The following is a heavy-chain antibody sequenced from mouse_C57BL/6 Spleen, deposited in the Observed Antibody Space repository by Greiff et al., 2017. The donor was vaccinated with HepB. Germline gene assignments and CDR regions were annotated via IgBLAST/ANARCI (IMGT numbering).Heavy chain of an antibody. CDR2: IVPGSGST. CDR3: ARDGYDGNFDD. D-gene: IGHD2-2*01. J-gene: IGHJ2*01. V-gene: IGHV1-9*01. Sequence: QVQLKQSGAELMKPGASVKLSCKATGYTFTGYWIEWVKQRPGHGLEWIGEIVPGSGSTNYNEKFKGKATFTADTSSNTANMQLSSLTTEDSAIYVWARDGYDGNFDDWGQGTTLTVSS. CDR1: GYTFTGYW.